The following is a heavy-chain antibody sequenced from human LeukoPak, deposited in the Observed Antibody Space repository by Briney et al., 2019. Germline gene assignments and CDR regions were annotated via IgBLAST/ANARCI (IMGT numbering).Heavy chain of an antibody. CDR2: IVVGSGNT. V-gene: IGHV1-58*01. D-gene: IGHD4-17*01. CDR1: GFTFTSSA. J-gene: IGHJ5*02. CDR3: AADYGDYAYNWFDP. Sequence: ASVKVACKASGFTFTSSAVQWVRQARGQRLKWIGWIVVGSGNTNYAQKFQEGVTITSEMSKSTAYMELSSLRSEDTAVYYCAADYGDYAYNWFDPWGQGTLVTVSS.